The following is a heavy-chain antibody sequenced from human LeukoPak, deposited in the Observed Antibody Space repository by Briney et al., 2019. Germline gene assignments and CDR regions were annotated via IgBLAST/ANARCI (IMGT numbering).Heavy chain of an antibody. CDR1: GGTFSRYA. CDR3: ATPSGIAAAGTGDY. D-gene: IGHD6-13*01. J-gene: IGHJ4*02. Sequence: ASVKVSCKASGGTFSRYAISWVRQAPGQGLEWMGRIIPILGIANYAQKFQGRVTITADKSTSTAYMELSSLRSEDTAVYYCATPSGIAAAGTGDYWGQGTLVTVSS. V-gene: IGHV1-69*04. CDR2: IIPILGIA.